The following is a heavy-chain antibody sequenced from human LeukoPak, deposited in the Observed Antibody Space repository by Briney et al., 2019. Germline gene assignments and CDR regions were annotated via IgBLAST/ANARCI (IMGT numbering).Heavy chain of an antibody. CDR3: ARASIYYDILTVYYNAFDI. J-gene: IGHJ3*02. D-gene: IGHD3-9*01. CDR1: GFTFSSYG. CDR2: ISGSGGST. Sequence: GGTLRLSCAASGFTFSSYGMTWVRQAPGKGLEWVSGISGSGGSTYYADSVKGRFTISRDNSKNTLYLQMNSLRAEDTALYYCARASIYYDILTVYYNAFDIWGQGTMVTVSS. V-gene: IGHV3-23*01.